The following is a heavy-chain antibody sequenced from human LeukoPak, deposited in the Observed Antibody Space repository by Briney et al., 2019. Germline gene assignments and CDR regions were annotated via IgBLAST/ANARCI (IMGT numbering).Heavy chain of an antibody. CDR3: VTILYSRGY. J-gene: IGHJ4*02. CDR2: INPNSGGT. D-gene: IGHD2/OR15-2a*01. CDR1: GYTFTGYY. V-gene: IGHV1-2*02. Sequence: ASVKVSCKASGYTFTGYYMHWVRQAPGQGLEWMGWINPNSGGTNYAQKFQGRVTMTRDTSISTAYMKLSRLRSDDTAVYYCVTILYSRGYWGQGTLVTVSS.